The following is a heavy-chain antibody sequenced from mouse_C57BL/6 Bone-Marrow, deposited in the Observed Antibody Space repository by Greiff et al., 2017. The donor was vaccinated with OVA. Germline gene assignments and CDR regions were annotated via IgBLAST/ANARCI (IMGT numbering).Heavy chain of an antibody. CDR3: ARRGHYYGSFDY. CDR1: GYTFTDYN. J-gene: IGHJ2*01. D-gene: IGHD1-1*01. CDR2: INPNNGGT. Sequence: VQLQQSGPELVKPGASVKIPCKASGYTFTDYNMDWVKQSHGKSLEWIGDINPNNGGTIYNQKFKGKATLTVDKASSTAYMELRSLTSEDTAVYYCARRGHYYGSFDYWGQGTTLTVSS. V-gene: IGHV1-18*01.